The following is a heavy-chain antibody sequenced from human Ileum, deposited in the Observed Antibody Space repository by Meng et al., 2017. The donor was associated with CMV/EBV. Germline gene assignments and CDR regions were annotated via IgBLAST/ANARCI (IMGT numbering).Heavy chain of an antibody. D-gene: IGHD1-26*01. J-gene: IGHJ4*02. CDR2: INFGASNI. CDR3: ARELPATWEPFDY. V-gene: IGHV3-48*03. Sequence: GESLKISCVASGFTFSAYEFDWVRQAPGKGLEWLAHINFGASNIYYADSIKGRFTISSDDAKSSLYLDMSSLRADDTAVYYCARELPATWEPFDYWGRGTLVTVSS. CDR1: GFTFSAYE.